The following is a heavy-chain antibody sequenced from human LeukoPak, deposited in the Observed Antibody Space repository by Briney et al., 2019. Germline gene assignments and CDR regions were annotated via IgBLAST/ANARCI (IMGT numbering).Heavy chain of an antibody. CDR1: GGSISSGDYY. CDR3: ARLVPEYSSSWYSFDI. CDR2: IYYSGST. J-gene: IGHJ3*02. V-gene: IGHV4-30-4*01. D-gene: IGHD6-13*01. Sequence: PSQTLSLTCTVSGGSISSGDYYWSWIRQPPGKGLEWIGYIYYSGSTNYNPSLKSRVTISVDTSKNQFSLKLSSVTAADTAVYYCARLVPEYSSSWYSFDIWGQGTMVTVSS.